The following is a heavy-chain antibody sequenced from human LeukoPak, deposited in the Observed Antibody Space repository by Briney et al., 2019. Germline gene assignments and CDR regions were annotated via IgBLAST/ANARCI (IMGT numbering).Heavy chain of an antibody. CDR3: ARAGVTTVTTTDY. D-gene: IGHD4-17*01. CDR1: GFTVSSNY. J-gene: IGHJ4*02. V-gene: IGHV3-53*01. CDR2: IYSGGST. Sequence: GGSLRLSCAASGFTVSSNYMSWVRQAPGKGLEWVSVIYSGGSTYYADSVKGRFTISRDNSKNTLYLQMNSLRAEDTAVYYCARAGVTTVTTTDYWGQGTLVTVSS.